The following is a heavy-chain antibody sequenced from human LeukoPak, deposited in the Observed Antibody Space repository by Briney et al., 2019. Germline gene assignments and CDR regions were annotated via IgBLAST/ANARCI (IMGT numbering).Heavy chain of an antibody. D-gene: IGHD2-15*01. CDR3: AKSGLNRFDY. J-gene: IGHJ4*02. Sequence: GGSLRLSCAASGFTFSSNWMSWVRQAPGKGLEWVANIKEDGSEKYYVDSVKGRFTISRDNAKNSLYLQMNSLRAEDTAVYYCAKSGLNRFDYWGQGTLVTVSS. V-gene: IGHV3-7*03. CDR2: IKEDGSEK. CDR1: GFTFSSNW.